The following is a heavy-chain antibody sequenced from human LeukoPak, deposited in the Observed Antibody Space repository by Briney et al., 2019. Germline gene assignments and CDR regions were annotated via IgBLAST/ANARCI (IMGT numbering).Heavy chain of an antibody. J-gene: IGHJ5*02. CDR3: ARGKWELLNWFDP. CDR2: INHSGST. Sequence: PSETLSLTCAVYGGSFSGYYWSWIRQPPGKGLEWIGEINHSGSTNYNPSLKSRVTISVDTSKNQFSLKLSSVTAADTAVYYCARGKWELLNWFDPWGQGTLVTVSS. CDR1: GGSFSGYY. D-gene: IGHD1-26*01. V-gene: IGHV4-34*01.